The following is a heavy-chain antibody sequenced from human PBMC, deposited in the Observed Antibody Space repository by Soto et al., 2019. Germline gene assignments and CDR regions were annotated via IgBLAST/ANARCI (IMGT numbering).Heavy chain of an antibody. J-gene: IGHJ4*02. CDR2: ISGSGGTT. CDR3: AMWPGDDSNFYGPLDY. CDR1: GFTFSSHV. V-gene: IGHV3-23*01. Sequence: GGSLRLSCAGSGFTFSSHVMNWVRPAPRKGLEWVSGISGSGGTTHYADSVKGRFTIFRDNSKNTLYLQMNSLRAEDTAVYYCAMWPGDDSNFYGPLDYWGQGSLVTVSS. D-gene: IGHD3-10*01.